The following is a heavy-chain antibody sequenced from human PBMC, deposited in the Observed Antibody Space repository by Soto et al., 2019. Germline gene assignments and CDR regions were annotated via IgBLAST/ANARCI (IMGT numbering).Heavy chain of an antibody. Sequence: LSLTFTVSGXSISSSSYYWGWIRQPPGKGLEWIGSIYYSGSTYYNPSLKSRVTISVDTSKNQFSLKLSSVTAADTAVYYCAGLYSSSSGYYYGMDVWGQGTTVTVSS. D-gene: IGHD6-13*01. V-gene: IGHV4-39*01. CDR2: IYYSGST. CDR3: AGLYSSSSGYYYGMDV. J-gene: IGHJ6*02. CDR1: GXSISSSSYY.